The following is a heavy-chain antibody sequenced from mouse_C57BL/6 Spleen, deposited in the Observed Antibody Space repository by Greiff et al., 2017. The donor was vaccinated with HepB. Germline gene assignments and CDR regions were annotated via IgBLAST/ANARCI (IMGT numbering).Heavy chain of an antibody. V-gene: IGHV1-55*01. CDR1: GYTFTSYW. D-gene: IGHD1-1*01. CDR3: ARPSSYYYAMDY. J-gene: IGHJ4*01. Sequence: QVQLQQPGAELVKPGASVKMSCKASGYTFTSYWITWVKQSPGQGLEWIGDIYPGSGSTNYNEKFKSKATLTVDTSSSTAYMQLSSLTSEDSAVYYCARPSSYYYAMDYWGQGTSVTVSS. CDR2: IYPGSGST.